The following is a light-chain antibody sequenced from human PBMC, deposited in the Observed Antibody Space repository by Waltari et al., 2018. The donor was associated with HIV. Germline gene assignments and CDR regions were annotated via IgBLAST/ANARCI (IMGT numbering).Light chain of an antibody. CDR1: ESVDNNY. CDR3: QQYGRSPT. V-gene: IGKV3-20*01. Sequence: EIVLTQSPGTLSLSPGERATLSCRASESVDNNYLAWFQQKPGQPTRLLRYGASSRATGIPDRFSGSGSGTDFTLTVSRLEPEDFAVYFCQQYGRSPTFGGGTKVEIK. J-gene: IGKJ4*01. CDR2: GAS.